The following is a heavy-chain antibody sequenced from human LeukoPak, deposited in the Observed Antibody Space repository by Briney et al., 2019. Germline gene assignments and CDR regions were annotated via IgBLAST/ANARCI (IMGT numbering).Heavy chain of an antibody. Sequence: PSETLSLTCTVSGVSISSYYWSWIRQPPGKGLEWIGYIYYSGSTNYNPSLKSRVTISVDASKNQFSLKLSSVTAADTAVYYCARDPSSGWTWGFDYWGQGTLVTVSS. CDR3: ARDPSSGWTWGFDY. CDR2: IYYSGST. D-gene: IGHD6-19*01. CDR1: GVSISSYY. J-gene: IGHJ4*02. V-gene: IGHV4-59*01.